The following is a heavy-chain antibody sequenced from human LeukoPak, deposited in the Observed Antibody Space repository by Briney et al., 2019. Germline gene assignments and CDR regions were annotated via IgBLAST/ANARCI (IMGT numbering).Heavy chain of an antibody. V-gene: IGHV4-39*01. D-gene: IGHD6-6*01. J-gene: IGHJ4*02. CDR3: VFSECSRWCNGEY. CDR2: IYYSGST. CDR1: GGSISSSSYY. Sequence: SETLSLTCTVSGGSISSSSYYWGWIRQPPGKGLELIGSIYYSGSTYYNPSLKSRVTISVDTSKNQFSLKLSSVTAADTAVDHCVFSECSRWCNGEYCGQATLVTVSS.